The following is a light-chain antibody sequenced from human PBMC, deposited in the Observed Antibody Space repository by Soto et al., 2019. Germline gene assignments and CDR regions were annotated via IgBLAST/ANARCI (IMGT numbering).Light chain of an antibody. CDR3: QQYNNWPLT. J-gene: IGKJ4*01. V-gene: IGKV3-15*01. CDR2: GAS. CDR1: QSVSSN. Sequence: DIVLPQSPATLSVSPGERATLSCRASQSVSSNLAWYQQKPGQAPRLLIYGASTRATGIPARFSGSGSGTEFTLTISSLQSEDFAVYYCQQYNNWPLTFGGGAKVDIK.